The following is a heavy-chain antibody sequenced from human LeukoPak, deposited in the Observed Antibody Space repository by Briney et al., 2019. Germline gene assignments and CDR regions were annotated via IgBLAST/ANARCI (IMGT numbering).Heavy chain of an antibody. J-gene: IGHJ4*02. D-gene: IGHD6-19*01. Sequence: KPSETPSLTCTVSGGSLRSYYWSWIRQPPGKGLELIGYVYYSGTANYNPSLESRVTILVDTSKNQFSLNLSSVTAADTAAYYCARTKSGWYYSDYWGQGTLVSVSS. CDR3: ARTKSGWYYSDY. CDR2: VYYSGTA. V-gene: IGHV4-59*08. CDR1: GGSLRSYY.